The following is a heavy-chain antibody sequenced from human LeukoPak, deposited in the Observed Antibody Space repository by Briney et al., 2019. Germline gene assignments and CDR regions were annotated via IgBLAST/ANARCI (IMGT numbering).Heavy chain of an antibody. D-gene: IGHD3-10*01. J-gene: IGHJ4*02. V-gene: IGHV4-30-4*01. CDR3: ASRGVRGVINYFDY. Sequence: SETLSLTCTVSGGSISSGDYYWSWIRQPPGKGLEWIGYIYYSGSTYYNPSLKCRVTISVDTSKNQFSLKLSSVTAADTAVYYCASRGVRGVINYFDYWGQGTLVTVSS. CDR2: IYYSGST. CDR1: GGSISSGDYY.